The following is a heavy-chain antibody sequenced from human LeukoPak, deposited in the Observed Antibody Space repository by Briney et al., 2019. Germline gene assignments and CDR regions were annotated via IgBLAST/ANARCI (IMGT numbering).Heavy chain of an antibody. J-gene: IGHJ6*03. V-gene: IGHV4-34*01. CDR3: ARENCSGGSCYSIYYYYYMDV. D-gene: IGHD2-15*01. Sequence: SETLSLTCAVYGGSFSGYYWGWIRQPPGKGLEWIGSIYYSGSTYYNPSLKSRVTISVDTSKNQFSLKLSSVTAADTAVYYCARENCSGGSCYSIYYYYYMDVWGKGTTVTVSS. CDR1: GGSFSGYY. CDR2: IYYSGST.